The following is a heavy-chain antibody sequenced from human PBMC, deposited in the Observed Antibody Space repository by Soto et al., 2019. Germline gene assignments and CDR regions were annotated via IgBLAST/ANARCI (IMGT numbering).Heavy chain of an antibody. V-gene: IGHV3-7*03. CDR1: GFTFSSYW. CDR2: IKQDGSEK. Sequence: GGSLRLSCAASGFTFSSYWMSWVRQAPGKGLEWVANIKQDGSEKYYVDSVKGRFTISRDNAKNSLYLQMNSLRAEDTAVYYCARGPRRGYCSGGSCYQYYFDYWGQGTLVTVSS. CDR3: ARGPRRGYCSGGSCYQYYFDY. J-gene: IGHJ4*02. D-gene: IGHD2-15*01.